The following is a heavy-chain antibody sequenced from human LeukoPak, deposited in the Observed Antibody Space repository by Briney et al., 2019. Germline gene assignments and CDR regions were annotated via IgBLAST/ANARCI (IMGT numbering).Heavy chain of an antibody. Sequence: PGGSLRLSCAASGFTFSSYGMHWVRQAPGKGLEWVAFIRYDGSNKYYADSVKGRFTISRDNSKNTLYLQMNSLRAEDTAVYYCANLDILTGEGPTNSEGYYFDYWGQGTLVTVSS. CDR1: GFTFSSYG. CDR2: IRYDGSNK. J-gene: IGHJ4*02. D-gene: IGHD3-9*01. CDR3: ANLDILTGEGPTNSEGYYFDY. V-gene: IGHV3-30*02.